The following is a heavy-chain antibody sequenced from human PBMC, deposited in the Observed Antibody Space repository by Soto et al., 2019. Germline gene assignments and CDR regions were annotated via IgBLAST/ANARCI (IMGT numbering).Heavy chain of an antibody. CDR2: MNPNSGNT. CDR1: GYTFTSYD. V-gene: IGHV1-8*01. Sequence: ASVKVSCKASGYTFTSYDINWVRQATGQGLEWMGWMNPNSGNTGYAQKFQGRVTMTRNTSISTAYMELSSLRSEDTAVYYCARRLGYCSSTSCYGPEDYYYYMDVWGKGTTVTVS. CDR3: ARRLGYCSSTSCYGPEDYYYYMDV. J-gene: IGHJ6*03. D-gene: IGHD2-2*01.